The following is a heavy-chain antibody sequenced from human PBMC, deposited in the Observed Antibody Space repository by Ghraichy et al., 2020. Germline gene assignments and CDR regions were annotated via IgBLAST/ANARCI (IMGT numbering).Heavy chain of an antibody. CDR1: GFSFSSFS. CDR2: ISGSGTNK. CDR3: ARVGYSGSHLG. D-gene: IGHD1-26*01. J-gene: IGHJ4*02. V-gene: IGHV3-48*02. Sequence: GESLNISCAASGFSFSSFSMNWVRQAPGKGLVWVSYISGSGTNKQYADSVKGRFTISRDNAKDSVYLQMDSLRDEDTAVYYCARVGYSGSHLGWGQGTLVTVSS.